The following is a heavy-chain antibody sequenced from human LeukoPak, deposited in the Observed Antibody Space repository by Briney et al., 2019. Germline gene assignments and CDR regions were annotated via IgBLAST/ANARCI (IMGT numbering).Heavy chain of an antibody. Sequence: GGSLRLSCAASGFTFSSYWMSWVRQAPGKGLEWVANIKQDGSEKYYVDSVKGRFTISRDNAKNSLYLQMNSLRAEDTAVYYCASYVDYDFWSGYQYYFDYWGQGTLVTVSS. V-gene: IGHV3-7*01. J-gene: IGHJ4*02. D-gene: IGHD3-3*01. CDR1: GFTFSSYW. CDR3: ASYVDYDFWSGYQYYFDY. CDR2: IKQDGSEK.